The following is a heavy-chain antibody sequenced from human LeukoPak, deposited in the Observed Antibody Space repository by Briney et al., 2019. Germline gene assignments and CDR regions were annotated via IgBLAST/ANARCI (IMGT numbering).Heavy chain of an antibody. CDR1: GFTFSMYW. CDR2: IKVDGSEI. Sequence: GGSPRLSCAASGFTFSMYWMSWVRQAPGKGPEWVANIKVDGSEIYYVDSVKGRFTISRDNAKNSLYLQMNSLRAEDTAVYYCTRDRQGPRLYEMDIWGQGTTVTVSS. J-gene: IGHJ6*02. D-gene: IGHD2-8*01. V-gene: IGHV3-7*01. CDR3: TRDRQGPRLYEMDI.